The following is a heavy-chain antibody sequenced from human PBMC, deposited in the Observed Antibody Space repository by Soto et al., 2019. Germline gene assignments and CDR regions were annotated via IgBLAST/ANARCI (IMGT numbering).Heavy chain of an antibody. CDR3: ARHGIVGATRYYYYGMDV. CDR1: GGSISSSSYY. Sequence: SETLSLTCTVSGGSISSSSYYWGWIRQPPGKGLEWIGSIYYSGSTYYNPSLKSRVTISVDTSKNQFSLKLSSVTAADTAVYYCARHGIVGATRYYYYGMDVWGQGTTVTVSS. D-gene: IGHD1-26*01. V-gene: IGHV4-39*01. J-gene: IGHJ6*02. CDR2: IYYSGST.